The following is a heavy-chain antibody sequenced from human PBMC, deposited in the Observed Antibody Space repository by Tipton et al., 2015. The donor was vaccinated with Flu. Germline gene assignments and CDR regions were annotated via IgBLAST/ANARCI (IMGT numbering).Heavy chain of an antibody. D-gene: IGHD3-10*02. CDR3: ARLSYYDVDLKNFYFDY. CDR2: IYPSGAT. J-gene: IGHJ4*02. Sequence: TLSLTCTVSSGSIRSTNYFCAWIRQPPGKRLELIGSIYPSGATYYNPSLKSRVTLSVDTSKSQFSLMLRSVTAADTAIYYCARLSYYDVDLKNFYFDYWGQGALVTVSP. CDR1: SGSIRSTNYF. V-gene: IGHV4-39*01.